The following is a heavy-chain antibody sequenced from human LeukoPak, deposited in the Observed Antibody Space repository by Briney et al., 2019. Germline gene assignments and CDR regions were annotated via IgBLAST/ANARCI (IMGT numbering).Heavy chain of an antibody. CDR2: IYYSGST. Sequence: SETLSLTCTVSGGSISSYYWSWIRQPPEKGLEWIGYIYYSGSTNYNPSLKSRVTISVDTSKNQFPLKLSSVTAADTAVYYCARAGGVATFDYYYYMDVWGKGTTVTVSS. CDR3: ARAGGVATFDYYYYMDV. V-gene: IGHV4-59*01. CDR1: GGSISSYY. D-gene: IGHD5-12*01. J-gene: IGHJ6*03.